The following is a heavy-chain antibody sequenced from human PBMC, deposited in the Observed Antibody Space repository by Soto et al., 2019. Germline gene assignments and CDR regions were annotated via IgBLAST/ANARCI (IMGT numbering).Heavy chain of an antibody. Sequence: SETLSLTCAVYGGSFSGYNWSWVRQPPGKGLEWMGEINHSGSTNYNPSLKSRVTISVDTSKNQFSLKLSSVTAADTAVYYCARGGGFLESLLSNHFDYWGQGTLVTVSS. V-gene: IGHV4-34*01. J-gene: IGHJ4*02. CDR2: INHSGST. CDR1: GGSFSGYN. D-gene: IGHD3-3*01. CDR3: ARGGGFLESLLSNHFDY.